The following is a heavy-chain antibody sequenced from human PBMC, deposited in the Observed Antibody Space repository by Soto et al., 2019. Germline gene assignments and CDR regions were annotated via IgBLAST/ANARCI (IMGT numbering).Heavy chain of an antibody. CDR2: IYYSGST. CDR1: GGSINSGGYY. J-gene: IGHJ4*02. Sequence: QVQLQESGPGLVKPSQTLTLTCSVSGGSINSGGYYWTWIRQHPGKGLEWIGNIYYSGSTSYKPSLTSRVTISIDTSKTHFSLKLSSVTAADTAVYYCARSSISKKIDYWGQGTLVTVSS. D-gene: IGHD2-2*01. CDR3: ARSSISKKIDY. V-gene: IGHV4-31*03.